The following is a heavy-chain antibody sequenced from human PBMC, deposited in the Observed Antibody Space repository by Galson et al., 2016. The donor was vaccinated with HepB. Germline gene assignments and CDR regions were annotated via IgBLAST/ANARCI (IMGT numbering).Heavy chain of an antibody. J-gene: IGHJ4*02. Sequence: SLRLSCAASGFTFSNYAMTWVRQAPGKGLEWVSAISGSGGSTYYADPVKGRFTISRDNSKNTLYLQMNSLRAEDTAVYYCAKEDRAYCGGDGDYWGQGTLVTVSS. V-gene: IGHV3-23*01. CDR2: ISGSGGST. D-gene: IGHD2-21*02. CDR1: GFTFSNYA. CDR3: AKEDRAYCGGDGDY.